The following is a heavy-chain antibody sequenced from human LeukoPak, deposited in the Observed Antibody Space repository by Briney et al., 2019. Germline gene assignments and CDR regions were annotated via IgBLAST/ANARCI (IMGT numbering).Heavy chain of an antibody. CDR3: ARNWGSSHWYFDL. D-gene: IGHD7-27*01. V-gene: IGHV4-39*07. CDR2: IYYSGST. Sequence: PSETLSLTCTVSGGSISSSSYYWGWIRQPPGKGLEWIGSIYYSGSTYYNPSLKSRVTISVDKSKNQFSLKLSSVTAADTAVYYCARNWGSSHWYFDLWGRGTLVTVSS. J-gene: IGHJ2*01. CDR1: GGSISSSSYY.